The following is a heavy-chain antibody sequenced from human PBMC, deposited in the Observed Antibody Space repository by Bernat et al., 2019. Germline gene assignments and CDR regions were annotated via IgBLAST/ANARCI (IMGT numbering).Heavy chain of an antibody. CDR1: GFTFSRFW. V-gene: IGHV3-74*01. CDR2: INSDGSAT. CDR3: VRDCCSGASCYSND. J-gene: IGHJ4*02. Sequence: EVQLVESGGGLVQPGGSLRLSCAASGFTFSRFWMHWVRQDPGKGLVWVSRINSDGSATKYADSVKGRFTISRDNAKNMVYLQMNSLRAEDTAVYYCVRDCCSGASCYSNDWGQGILVTVSS. D-gene: IGHD2-15*01.